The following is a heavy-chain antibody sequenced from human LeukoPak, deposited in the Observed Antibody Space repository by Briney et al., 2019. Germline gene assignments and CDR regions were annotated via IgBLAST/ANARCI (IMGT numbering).Heavy chain of an antibody. Sequence: GGSLRLSCAASGFTFSSYWMSCVRQAPGRGREGVANIKQDGSEKYYGDCVKGRFTIYRDNAKNSLYLQMNSLRAEDTAVYYCAREEMVGATNHFDYWAQGTLVTVSS. CDR1: GFTFSSYW. CDR3: AREEMVGATNHFDY. V-gene: IGHV3-7*01. CDR2: IKQDGSEK. D-gene: IGHD1-26*01. J-gene: IGHJ4*02.